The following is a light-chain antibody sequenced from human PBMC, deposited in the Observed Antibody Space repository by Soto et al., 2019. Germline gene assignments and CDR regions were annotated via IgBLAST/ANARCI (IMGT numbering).Light chain of an antibody. V-gene: IGLV2-14*01. Sequence: QSVLTQPASVSGSPGRSIAISCTGTRSDVGAYNYVSWYQQHPGKAPKLMISEVTNRPSGVSDRFSGSKSGNTASLTISGLQAEDEADYYCSSFTSRFTFVFGTGTKVTV. CDR1: RSDVGAYNY. J-gene: IGLJ1*01. CDR3: SSFTSRFTFV. CDR2: EVT.